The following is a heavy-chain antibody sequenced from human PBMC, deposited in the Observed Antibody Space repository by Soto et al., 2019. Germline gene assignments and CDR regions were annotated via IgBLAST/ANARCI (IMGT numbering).Heavy chain of an antibody. V-gene: IGHV4-4*02. D-gene: IGHD2-21*02. CDR2: IYHSGST. CDR1: GGSISSSNW. J-gene: IGHJ4*02. CDR3: ATIVVVTAIRGGLDY. Sequence: QVQLQESGPGLVKPSGTLSLTCAVSGGSISSSNWWSWVRQPPGKGLEWIGEIYHSGSTNYNPSLESRVTISVDKSKNQFSLKLSSVTAADTAVYYCATIVVVTAIRGGLDYWGQGTLVTVSS.